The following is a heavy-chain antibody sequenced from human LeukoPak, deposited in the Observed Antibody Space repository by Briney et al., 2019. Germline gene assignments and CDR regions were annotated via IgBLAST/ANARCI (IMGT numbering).Heavy chain of an antibody. V-gene: IGHV4-59*08. J-gene: IGHJ6*03. Sequence: SETLSLTCSVSGGSIGTYYWSWVRQSPGTGLEWVGYIYVTGTRYNPYLQSRVTISVDRSRNQFFLKMTSVTAADTAVYYCARHIGGGIEDMDVWGRGTKVTVSS. CDR3: ARHIGGGIEDMDV. D-gene: IGHD3-16*02. CDR2: IYVTGT. CDR1: GGSIGTYY.